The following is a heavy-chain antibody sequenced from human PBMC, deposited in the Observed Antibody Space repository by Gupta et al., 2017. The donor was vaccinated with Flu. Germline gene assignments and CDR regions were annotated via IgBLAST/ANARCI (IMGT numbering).Heavy chain of an antibody. CDR2: TSYDGSSK. D-gene: IGHD5-24*01. J-gene: IGHJ6*02. CDR3: AKDWKWNYNNYGMNV. CDR1: GFSFSNYG. Sequence: QEQVVGSGGGVVQPGRYLRLSCAASGFSFSNYGMHWVRQAPGKGLEWVAVTSYDGSSKNYADSVKGRFTISRDNSKNTLYLQMNSLRTEDTAVYHCAKDWKWNYNNYGMNVWGQGTTVIVSS. V-gene: IGHV3-30*18.